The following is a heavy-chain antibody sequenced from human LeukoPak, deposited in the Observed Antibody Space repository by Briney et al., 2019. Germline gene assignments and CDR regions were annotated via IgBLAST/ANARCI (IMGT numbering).Heavy chain of an antibody. CDR1: GGAFSSYA. CDR3: ARDLWKGTFDY. V-gene: IGHV1-69*06. Sequence: GASVKVSCKASGGAFSSYAISRVRQAPGQGLEWMGGIIPIFGTANYAQKFQGRVTITADKSTSTAYMELSSLRSEDTAVYYCARDLWKGTFDYWGQGTLVTVSS. D-gene: IGHD1-1*01. J-gene: IGHJ4*02. CDR2: IIPIFGTA.